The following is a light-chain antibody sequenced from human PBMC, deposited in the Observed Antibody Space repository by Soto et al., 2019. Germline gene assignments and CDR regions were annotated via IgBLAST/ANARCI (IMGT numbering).Light chain of an antibody. V-gene: IGLV1-44*01. CDR2: STN. CDR1: SSNIGSNT. Sequence: QSVLTQPPSASGTPGQRVTISCSGSSSNIGSNTVSWYQQLPGTAPKLLIYSTNHRPSGVPDRFSGSKSGTSASLAISGLQSEDEADYYCAAWDDSLNGTGVFGGGTKLTVL. CDR3: AAWDDSLNGTGV. J-gene: IGLJ2*01.